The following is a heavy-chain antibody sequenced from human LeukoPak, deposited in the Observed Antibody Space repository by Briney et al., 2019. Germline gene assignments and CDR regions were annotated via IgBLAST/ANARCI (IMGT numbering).Heavy chain of an antibody. CDR1: GFTFSTYA. V-gene: IGHV3-33*08. Sequence: GGSLRLSCAASGFTFSTYAMSWVRQAPGKGLEWVAVIWYDGSNKYYADSVKGRFTISRDNSKNTLYLQMNSLRAEDTAVYYCARDGGPYSSSWYDYWGQGTLVTVSS. J-gene: IGHJ4*02. D-gene: IGHD6-13*01. CDR3: ARDGGPYSSSWYDY. CDR2: IWYDGSNK.